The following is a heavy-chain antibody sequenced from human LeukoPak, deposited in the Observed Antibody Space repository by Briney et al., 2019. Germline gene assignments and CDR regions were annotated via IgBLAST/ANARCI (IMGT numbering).Heavy chain of an antibody. CDR3: ARAWIRGGWFDP. Sequence: SETLSLTCAVYGGSFSGYYWSWIRQPPGKGLEWIGEINHSGSTNYNPSLKSRVTISVDTSKNQFSLKLSSVTAADTAVYYCARAWIRGGWFDPWGQGTLVTVSS. J-gene: IGHJ5*02. V-gene: IGHV4-34*01. CDR2: INHSGST. CDR1: GGSFSGYY. D-gene: IGHD3-10*01.